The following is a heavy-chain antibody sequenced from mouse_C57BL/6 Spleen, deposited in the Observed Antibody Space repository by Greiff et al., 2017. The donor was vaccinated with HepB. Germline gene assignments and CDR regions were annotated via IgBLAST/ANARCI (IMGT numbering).Heavy chain of an antibody. J-gene: IGHJ2*01. V-gene: IGHV5-12*01. D-gene: IGHD2-1*01. Sequence: DVKLVESGGGLVQPGGSLKLSCAASGFTFSDYYMYWVRQTPEKRLEWVAYISNGGGSTYYPDTVKGRFTISRDNAKNTLYLQMSRLKSEDTAMYYCARQRRGNYVFDYWGQGTTLTVSS. CDR2: ISNGGGST. CDR1: GFTFSDYY. CDR3: ARQRRGNYVFDY.